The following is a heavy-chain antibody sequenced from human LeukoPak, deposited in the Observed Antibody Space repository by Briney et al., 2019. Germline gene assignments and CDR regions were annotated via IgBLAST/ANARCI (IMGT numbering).Heavy chain of an antibody. J-gene: IGHJ6*03. CDR1: GGSISSYY. Sequence: SETLSLTCTVSGGSISSYYWSWIRQPPGKGLEWIGYIYYSGSTNYNPSLKSRVTISVDTSKNQFSLKLSSVTAADTAVYYCAREGPSCDLKYYYYYYYMDVWGKGTTVTVSS. CDR3: AREGPSCDLKYYYYYYYMDV. D-gene: IGHD2-21*02. V-gene: IGHV4-59*01. CDR2: IYYSGST.